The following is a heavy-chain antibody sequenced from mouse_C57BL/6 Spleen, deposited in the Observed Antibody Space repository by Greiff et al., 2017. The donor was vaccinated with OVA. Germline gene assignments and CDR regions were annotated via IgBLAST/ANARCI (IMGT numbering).Heavy chain of an antibody. CDR1: GFTFSSYT. D-gene: IGHD1-1*01. V-gene: IGHV5-9*01. CDR3: RRHFSYYYVSSHWYFDV. Sequence: EVKLVESGGGLVKPGGSLKLSCAASGFTFSSYTMSWVRQTPEKRLEWVATISGGGGNTYYPDSVKGRFTMSGDDASNALYQQRSGMRYEDTALYYCRRHFSYYYVSSHWYFDVWGTGTTVTVSS. J-gene: IGHJ1*03. CDR2: ISGGGGNT.